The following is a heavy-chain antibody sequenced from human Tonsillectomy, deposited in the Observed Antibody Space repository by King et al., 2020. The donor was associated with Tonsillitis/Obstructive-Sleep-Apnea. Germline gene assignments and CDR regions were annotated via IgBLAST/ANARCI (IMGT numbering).Heavy chain of an antibody. CDR3: AARVQIFPTYNYYYYMDV. CDR1: GFTVSSNY. Sequence: VQLVESGGGLVQPGGSLRLSCAASGFTVSSNYMSVVRQAPGKGLEWVSVIYGGGVTYYADSVKGRFSISRHNSMNTVYLQMTSLRAEDTAVYYCAARVQIFPTYNYYYYMDVWGKGTTVTVSS. V-gene: IGHV3-53*04. J-gene: IGHJ6*03. D-gene: IGHD3-10*01. CDR2: IYGGGVT.